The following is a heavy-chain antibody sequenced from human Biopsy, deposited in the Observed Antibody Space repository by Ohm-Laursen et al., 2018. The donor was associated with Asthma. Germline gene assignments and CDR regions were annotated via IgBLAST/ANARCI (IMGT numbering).Heavy chain of an antibody. V-gene: IGHV3-23*01. CDR1: GFTFGDYA. CDR3: AKVERYFDWYWFDP. CDR2: ISGSGGST. Sequence: GQTLSLTCAASGFTFGDYAMSWVRQAPGKGLEWVSAISGSGGSTYYADSVRGRFTISRDNSKNTLYLQMNSLRAEDTAVYYCAKVERYFDWYWFDPWGQGTLVTVSS. D-gene: IGHD3-9*01. J-gene: IGHJ5*02.